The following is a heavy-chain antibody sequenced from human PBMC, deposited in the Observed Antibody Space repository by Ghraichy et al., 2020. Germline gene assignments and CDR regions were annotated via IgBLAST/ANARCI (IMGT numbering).Heavy chain of an antibody. D-gene: IGHD3/OR15-3a*01. J-gene: IGHJ2*01. Sequence: SETLSLTCTVSGGSVSSGSYYWSWIRQPPGKGLEWIGYIYYSGSTNYNPSLKSRVTISVDTSKNQFSLKLTSVTAADTAVYYCARDRTQNWYFDLWGRGTLVTVSS. CDR3: ARDRTQNWYFDL. CDR2: IYYSGST. V-gene: IGHV4-61*01. CDR1: GGSVSSGSYY.